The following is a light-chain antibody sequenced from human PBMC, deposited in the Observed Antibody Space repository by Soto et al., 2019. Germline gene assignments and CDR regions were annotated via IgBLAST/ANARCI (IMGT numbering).Light chain of an antibody. CDR2: EVS. V-gene: IGKV2-30*01. CDR3: MQGTHWPPIT. Sequence: DVVMTQSPLPLPVTLGQPASISCRPRRSLVYIYGNTSLNWFQQRPGQSPRRLIFEVSNRDSGVPDRFSGSGSGTDFTLKISRVEAEDVGVYYCMQGTHWPPITFGQGTRLEIK. J-gene: IGKJ5*01. CDR1: RSLVYIYGNTS.